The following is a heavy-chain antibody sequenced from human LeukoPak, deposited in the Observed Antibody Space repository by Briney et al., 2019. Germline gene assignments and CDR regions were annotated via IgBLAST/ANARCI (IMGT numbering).Heavy chain of an antibody. J-gene: IGHJ4*02. Sequence: GGSLRLSCAASGFTVSSNYMSWVRQAPGKGLEWVSVIYSGGSTYYADSVKGRFTISRDNSKNTLYLQMNSLRAEDTAVYYCARDRMSSSFPMDVDYWGQGTLVTVSS. D-gene: IGHD6-6*01. CDR3: ARDRMSSSFPMDVDY. V-gene: IGHV3-53*01. CDR1: GFTVSSNY. CDR2: IYSGGST.